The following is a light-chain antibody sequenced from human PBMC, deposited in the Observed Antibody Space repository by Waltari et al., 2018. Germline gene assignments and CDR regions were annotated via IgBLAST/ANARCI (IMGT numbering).Light chain of an antibody. CDR2: KVS. CDR3: LQSSQWPYA. J-gene: IGKJ2*01. Sequence: DVVMTQSPLSLAVTLGQPASISCWSSQSLVQSDGNTFLNWFHQRPGQSPRRLIYKVSNRESGVPDRVGGSGSGTDFTLKISRVEAEDVGIYYCLQSSQWPYAFGQGTKLEIK. V-gene: IGKV2-30*02. CDR1: QSLVQSDGNTF.